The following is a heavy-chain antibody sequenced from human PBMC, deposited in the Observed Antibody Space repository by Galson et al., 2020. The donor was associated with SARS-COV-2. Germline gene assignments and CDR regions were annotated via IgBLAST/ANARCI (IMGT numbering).Heavy chain of an antibody. J-gene: IGHJ6*03. CDR1: GFTFSSYS. Sequence: GGSLRLSCAASGFTFSSYSMNWVRQAPGKGLEWVSYISSSSSTIYYADSVKGRFTISRDNAKNSLYLQMNSLRAKDTAVYYCARAPDYYYYYMDVWGKGTTVTISS. CDR2: ISSSSSTI. CDR3: ARAPDYYYYYMDV. V-gene: IGHV3-48*01.